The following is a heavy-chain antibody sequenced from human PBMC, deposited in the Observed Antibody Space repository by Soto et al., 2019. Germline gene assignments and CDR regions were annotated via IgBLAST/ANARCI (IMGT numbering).Heavy chain of an antibody. V-gene: IGHV3-66*01. J-gene: IGHJ4*02. Sequence: PGGSLRLSCAASGFTVSTNYMSWVRQAPGKGLEWVSVIYSGGSTYSADSVKGRFTISRDNSKNTLYLQMNSLRAEDTAVYYCASVVVVASTTLDYWGQGTLVTVSS. CDR2: IYSGGST. CDR1: GFTVSTNY. CDR3: ASVVVVASTTLDY. D-gene: IGHD2-15*01.